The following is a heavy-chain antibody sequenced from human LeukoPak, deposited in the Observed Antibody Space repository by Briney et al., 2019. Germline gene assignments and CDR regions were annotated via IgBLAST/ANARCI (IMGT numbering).Heavy chain of an antibody. Sequence: PSETLSLTCAVSGGSISSSNWWSWVRQTPGKGLEWIGEIYHSGSTNYNPSLKSRVTISVDKSKNQFSLKLSSVTAADTAVYYCARRERLAAAGTGFDYWGQGTLVTVSS. CDR1: GGSISSSNW. CDR2: IYHSGST. J-gene: IGHJ4*02. V-gene: IGHV4-4*02. D-gene: IGHD6-13*01. CDR3: ARRERLAAAGTGFDY.